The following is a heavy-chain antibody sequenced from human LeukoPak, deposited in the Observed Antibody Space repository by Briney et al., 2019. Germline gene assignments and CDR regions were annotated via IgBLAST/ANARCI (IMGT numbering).Heavy chain of an antibody. J-gene: IGHJ4*02. Sequence: PSETLSLTCAVYGGSFSGYYWSWIRQPPGKGLEWIGEINHSGSTNYNPSLKSRVTISVDTSKNQFSLKLSSVTAADTAVYYCARVRAASAFDYWGQGTLVTVSS. D-gene: IGHD2-15*01. CDR3: ARVRAASAFDY. CDR1: GGSFSGYY. V-gene: IGHV4-34*01. CDR2: INHSGST.